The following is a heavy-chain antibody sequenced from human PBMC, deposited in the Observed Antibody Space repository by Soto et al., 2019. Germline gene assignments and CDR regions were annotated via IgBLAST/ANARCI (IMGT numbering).Heavy chain of an antibody. V-gene: IGHV3-74*01. CDR1: GFVFTNFW. D-gene: IGHD6-13*01. J-gene: IGHJ4*02. CDR2: IDTSGHST. CDR3: AKDSWYFDL. Sequence: PGGSLRLSCEASGFVFTNFWMRWVRHVPGKGLVWVARIDTSGHSTNYAESVKGRFTISRDNAKNTVSLQMNSLRVEDTGVYYCAKDSWYFDLWSQGSQVTVSS.